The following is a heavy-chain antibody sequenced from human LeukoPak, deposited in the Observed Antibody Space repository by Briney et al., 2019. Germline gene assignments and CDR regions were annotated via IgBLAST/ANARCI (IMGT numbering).Heavy chain of an antibody. CDR1: GFTFSTYS. CDR3: ARDPPYSDSSGYYYDY. D-gene: IGHD3-22*01. CDR2: ISGSSIYI. J-gene: IGHJ4*02. Sequence: GGSLRLSCAASGFTFSTYSMNWVRQAPGKGLEWVSSISGSSIYIYYADSVKGRFTISRDSAKNSLYLQMNSLRAKDTAVYYCARDPPYSDSSGYYYDYWGQGTLVTVSS. V-gene: IGHV3-21*01.